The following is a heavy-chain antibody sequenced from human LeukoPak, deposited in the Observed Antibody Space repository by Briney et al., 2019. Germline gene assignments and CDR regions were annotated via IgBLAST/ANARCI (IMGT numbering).Heavy chain of an antibody. J-gene: IGHJ6*03. CDR3: ARDAYSYYMDV. Sequence: PSETLSLTCTVSGGSISSSSYYWGWVRQAPGKGLEWVSVIYSGGSTYYADSVKGRFTISRDNSKNTLYLQMNSLRAEDTAVYYCARDAYSYYMDVWGKGTTVTVSS. CDR1: GGSISSSSYY. CDR2: IYSGGST. D-gene: IGHD5-18*01. V-gene: IGHV3-53*05.